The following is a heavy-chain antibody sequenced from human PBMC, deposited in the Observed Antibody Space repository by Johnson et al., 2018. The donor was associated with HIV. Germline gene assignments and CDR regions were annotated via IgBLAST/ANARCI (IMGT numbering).Heavy chain of an antibody. Sequence: VQLVESGGGLVQPGGSLRLSCAVSAFTFSSHAMIWVRQPPGKGLEWVSGIRGNGDSTFYADSVKGRFTISRDNSKNTLYLQLNSPRAEDTAVYYCARGGDGSQRGGHNPLWLFAFDIWGQGTMVTVSS. D-gene: IGHD2-21*01. CDR3: ARGGDGSQRGGHNPLWLFAFDI. CDR1: AFTFSSHA. V-gene: IGHV3-23*04. CDR2: IRGNGDST. J-gene: IGHJ3*02.